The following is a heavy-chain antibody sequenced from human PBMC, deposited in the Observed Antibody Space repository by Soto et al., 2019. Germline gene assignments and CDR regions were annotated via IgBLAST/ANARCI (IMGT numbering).Heavy chain of an antibody. CDR2: IYYSGTT. CDR3: ARHWLLPVAGYYFDF. Sequence: SETLSLTCTVSGGSISSSNYYWGWIRQPPGKGLEWIGSIYYSGTTYYNPSLRSRVTISEDTSKNQFSLKVGSATAADTAVYYCARHWLLPVAGYYFDFSSQGTLVTVS. J-gene: IGHJ4*02. D-gene: IGHD6-19*01. V-gene: IGHV4-39*01. CDR1: GGSISSSNYY.